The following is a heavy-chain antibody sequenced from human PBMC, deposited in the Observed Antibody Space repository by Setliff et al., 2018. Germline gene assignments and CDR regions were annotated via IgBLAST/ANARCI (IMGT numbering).Heavy chain of an antibody. D-gene: IGHD3-22*01. CDR3: ARHRGYSSPSLEYYYYGLNV. V-gene: IGHV4-34*01. J-gene: IGHJ6*02. Sequence: SETLSLTCAVYGGPFSGYYWSWIRQPPGKGLEWIGEINHSGSTNYNPSLKSRVTISEHASQTQFFLELSSVTAADTAVYYCARHRGYSSPSLEYYYYGLNVWGQGTTVTVS. CDR1: GGPFSGYY. CDR2: INHSGST.